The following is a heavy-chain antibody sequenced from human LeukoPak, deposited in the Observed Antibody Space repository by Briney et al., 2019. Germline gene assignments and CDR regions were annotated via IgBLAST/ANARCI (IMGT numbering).Heavy chain of an antibody. CDR2: MNQLGNEK. J-gene: IGHJ4*02. CDR1: KFTFSDYW. D-gene: IGHD3-16*01. CDR3: ARGTYYYEF. Sequence: GGSLILSCAASKFTFSDYWMTWVRQAPGKGPEWVAYMNQLGNEKNYLDSVKGRFTISRDNAKNSLYLQMTSLRADDTAVYYYARGTYYYEFWGQGTLVTVSS. V-gene: IGHV3-7*04.